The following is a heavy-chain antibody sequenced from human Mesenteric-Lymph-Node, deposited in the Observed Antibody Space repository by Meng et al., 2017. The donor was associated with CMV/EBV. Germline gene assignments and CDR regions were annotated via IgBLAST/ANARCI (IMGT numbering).Heavy chain of an antibody. D-gene: IGHD2/OR15-2a*01. CDR1: GFRFADYA. CDR3: TKSPPGHYFVYYFDY. Sequence: SLKISCAASGFRFADYAMHWVRQAPGKGLEWVSGISWNSRTIGYADSVKGRFTISRDNSKSTLYLQMNSLRAEDTAVYYCTKSPPGHYFVYYFDYWGQGTLVTVSS. CDR2: ISWNSRTI. J-gene: IGHJ4*02. V-gene: IGHV3-9*01.